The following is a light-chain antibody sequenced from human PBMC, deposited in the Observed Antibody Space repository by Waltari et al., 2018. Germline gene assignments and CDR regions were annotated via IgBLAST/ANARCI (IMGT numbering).Light chain of an antibody. CDR1: QAIGGY. Sequence: DIQLTQSPSSLAASVGDRVTLTCRASQAIGGYLNWYQHQPGRAPKLLIYRTTILTTGVPSRFSGGASRTDYTLTITNLQPEDIATYYCQYYDNLPMFTFGPGTKVEIK. CDR2: RTT. J-gene: IGKJ2*01. CDR3: QYYDNLPMFT. V-gene: IGKV1-33*01.